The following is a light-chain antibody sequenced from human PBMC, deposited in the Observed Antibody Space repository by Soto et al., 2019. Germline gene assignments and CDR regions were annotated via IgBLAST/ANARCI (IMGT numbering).Light chain of an antibody. CDR2: SID. CDR1: RSNIGSNT. Sequence: QSVLTQPPSASGTPGQRVTISCSGSRSNIGSNTVNWYQQLPGTAPKLLIYSIDQRPSGVPDRFSGSKSGTSASLAISGLQSEDEDDYYCAAWDGSLNGWVFGGGTKLTVL. CDR3: AAWDGSLNGWV. J-gene: IGLJ3*02. V-gene: IGLV1-44*01.